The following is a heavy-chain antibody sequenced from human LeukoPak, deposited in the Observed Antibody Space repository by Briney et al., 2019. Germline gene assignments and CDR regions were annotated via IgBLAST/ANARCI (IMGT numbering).Heavy chain of an antibody. D-gene: IGHD2-21*02. CDR1: GYTFTSYG. V-gene: IGHV1-18*01. CDR2: ISCYNGNT. CDR3: ARGGDPPRDGFDI. J-gene: IGHJ3*02. Sequence: ASVKVSCKASGYTFTSYGITWVRQAPGQGLEWMGWISCYNGNTNLAQKLQDRITMTTDTSTTTAYMELRSLRSDGTAVYFCARGGDPPRDGFDIWGQGTMVTVSS.